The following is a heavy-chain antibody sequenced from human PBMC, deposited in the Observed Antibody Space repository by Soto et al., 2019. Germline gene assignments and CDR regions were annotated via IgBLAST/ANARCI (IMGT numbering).Heavy chain of an antibody. J-gene: IGHJ4*02. Sequence: GGSLRLSCAASGFTFSSYGMHWVRQAPGKGLEWVAVISYDGSNKYYADSVKGRFTISRDNSKNTLYLQMNSLRAEDTAVYYCAKGITIFGVGKSYYFDYWGQGTLVTVSS. CDR3: AKGITIFGVGKSYYFDY. CDR1: GFTFSSYG. V-gene: IGHV3-30*18. CDR2: ISYDGSNK. D-gene: IGHD3-3*01.